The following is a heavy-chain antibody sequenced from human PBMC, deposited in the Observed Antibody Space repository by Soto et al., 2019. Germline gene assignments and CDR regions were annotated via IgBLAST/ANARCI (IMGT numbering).Heavy chain of an antibody. J-gene: IGHJ4*02. CDR2: ISSGGNTM. CDR1: GFTFSNFE. CDR3: ARDFYGGYTYGPGDY. V-gene: IGHV3-48*03. D-gene: IGHD5-18*01. Sequence: GGSLRLSCAASGFTFSNFEMNWVRQAPGKGLEWVSYISSGGNTMYYADSVKGRFTISRDNAKRSLYLQMNSLRAEDTAVYYCARDFYGGYTYGPGDYWGQGALVTVPQ.